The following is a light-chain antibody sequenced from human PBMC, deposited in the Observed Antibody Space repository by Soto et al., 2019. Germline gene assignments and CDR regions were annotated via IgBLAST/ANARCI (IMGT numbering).Light chain of an antibody. V-gene: IGKV3-11*01. J-gene: IGKJ4*01. Sequence: EIVLTQSPATLSLSPGESATLSCRASQSVSTHLAWFQQRPGQAPRLLIYDASSRATGIPARFSGSGSGTDFTLTISSLEPEDFAVYYCQQRSNWPPTLTFGGGTKVEIK. CDR1: QSVSTH. CDR3: QQRSNWPPTLT. CDR2: DAS.